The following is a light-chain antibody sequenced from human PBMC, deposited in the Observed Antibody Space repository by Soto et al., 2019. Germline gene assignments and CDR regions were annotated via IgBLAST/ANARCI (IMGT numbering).Light chain of an antibody. CDR3: LQHHTYPFT. CDR2: AAY. CDR1: QVIGNN. Sequence: DLQMTQSPSSLSASVGDRVTLTCRASQVIGNNLGWYQQKPGKAPKRLIYAAYTLEGGVPSRFSSSGSATEFTLTISSLQPEDFATYYCLQHHTYPFTFGQGTKLEI. V-gene: IGKV1-17*01. J-gene: IGKJ2*01.